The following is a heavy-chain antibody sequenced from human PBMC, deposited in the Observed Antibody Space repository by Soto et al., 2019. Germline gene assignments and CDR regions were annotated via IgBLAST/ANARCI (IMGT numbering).Heavy chain of an antibody. CDR3: ARRKNWSRPLDAFDI. V-gene: IGHV4-59*01. Sequence: SETLSLTCTVSGGSISSYYWSWIRQPPGKGLEWIGYIYYSGSTNYNPSLKSRVTISVDTSKNQFSLKLSSVTAADTAVYYCARRKNWSRPLDAFDIWGQGTMVTVSS. D-gene: IGHD1-1*01. CDR2: IYYSGST. CDR1: GGSISSYY. J-gene: IGHJ3*02.